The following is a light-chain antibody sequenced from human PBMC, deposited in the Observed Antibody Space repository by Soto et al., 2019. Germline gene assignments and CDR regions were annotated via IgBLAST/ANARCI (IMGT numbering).Light chain of an antibody. Sequence: DIQMTQSPSSLSASVGDRVTITSQASQGISNYLNWYQQKPGKAPKLLIYDASNLETGVPSRFSGSGSGTDFTFTISSLQPEDIATYYCQQYDNLPFTFGGGTKVEIK. J-gene: IGKJ4*01. V-gene: IGKV1-33*01. CDR2: DAS. CDR3: QQYDNLPFT. CDR1: QGISNY.